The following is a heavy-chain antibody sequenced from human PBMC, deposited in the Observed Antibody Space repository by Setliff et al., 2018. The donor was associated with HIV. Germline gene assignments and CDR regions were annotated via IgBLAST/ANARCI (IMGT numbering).Heavy chain of an antibody. CDR3: ARGPLYGYDRGYFDY. J-gene: IGHJ4*02. V-gene: IGHV1-69*10. CDR1: GGTSNTFG. D-gene: IGHD5-12*01. CDR2: IIPIARIP. Sequence: SVKVSCKASGGTSNTFGMNWVRQAPGQGLAWMGGIIPIARIPNYAQKFQDRVTITADESTSTVYMEISSLTSEDTALYYCARGPLYGYDRGYFDYWGQGTLVTVSS.